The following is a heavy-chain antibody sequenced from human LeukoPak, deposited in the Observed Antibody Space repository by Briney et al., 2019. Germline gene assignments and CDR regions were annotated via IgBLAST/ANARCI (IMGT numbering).Heavy chain of an antibody. Sequence: SETLSLTCAVSGYSISSGYYWGWIRQPPGKGLEWIGSIYHSGSTCYNPSLKSRVTISVDTSKNQFSLKLSSVTAADTAVYYCARRDCSSGCYRIFDYWGQGTLVTVSS. J-gene: IGHJ4*02. V-gene: IGHV4-38-2*01. CDR1: GYSISSGYY. CDR2: IYHSGST. CDR3: ARRDCSSGCYRIFDY. D-gene: IGHD2-2*02.